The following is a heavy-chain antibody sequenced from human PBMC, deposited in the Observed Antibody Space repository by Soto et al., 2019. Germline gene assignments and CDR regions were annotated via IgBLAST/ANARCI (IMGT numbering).Heavy chain of an antibody. D-gene: IGHD2-15*01. CDR1: GGSFSGYY. J-gene: IGHJ4*02. CDR3: ARGIFGGNHPHFDF. V-gene: IGHV4-34*01. Sequence: QVQLQQWGAGLLKPSETLSLTCAVYGGSFSGYYWSWIRQPPGKGLEWIGEINVGGGTDYNPSLEGRVTISVVRSKTQFSLNLSSVTAADTAVYYCARGIFGGNHPHFDFWGQGTLVTVS. CDR2: INVGGGT.